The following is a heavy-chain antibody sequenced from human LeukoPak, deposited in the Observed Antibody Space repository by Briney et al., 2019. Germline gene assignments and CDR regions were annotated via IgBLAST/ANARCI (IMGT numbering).Heavy chain of an antibody. Sequence: GGTLRLSCAASIFSFNLYGISWVRQAPGKGLEWLSVISGGSGGSTYYADSVTGRFTVSRDNSKNTVDLQMNNLRAEDTAIYYCAKDHANTPVVTNWGQGILVSVSS. CDR2: ISGGSGGST. V-gene: IGHV3-23*01. CDR3: AKDHANTPVVTN. D-gene: IGHD2-21*02. CDR1: IFSFNLYG. J-gene: IGHJ4*02.